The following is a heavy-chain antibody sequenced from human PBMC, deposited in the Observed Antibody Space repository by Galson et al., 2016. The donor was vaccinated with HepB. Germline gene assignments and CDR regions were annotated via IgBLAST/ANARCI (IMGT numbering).Heavy chain of an antibody. Sequence: SLRLSCAASGFTFDAYAMHWVRQAPGKGLEWVSGISWNSGTIGYADSVKGRFTISRDNAKNSLYLQMNSLRPEDTALYYCAREGGLRYFDYWSQGTLVTVSS. D-gene: IGHD3-10*01. CDR3: AREGGLRYFDY. CDR2: ISWNSGTI. CDR1: GFTFDAYA. J-gene: IGHJ4*02. V-gene: IGHV3-9*01.